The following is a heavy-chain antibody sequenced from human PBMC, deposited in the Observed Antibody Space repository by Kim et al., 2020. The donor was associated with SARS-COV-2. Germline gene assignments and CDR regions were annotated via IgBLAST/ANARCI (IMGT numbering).Heavy chain of an antibody. D-gene: IGHD3-3*01. Sequence: NPSLKSRVPVSVDTAKNQFSLKLSSVTAADTAVYYCARGLEGKKGVFDYWGQGTLVTVSS. CDR3: ARGLEGKKGVFDY. J-gene: IGHJ4*02. V-gene: IGHV4-59*09.